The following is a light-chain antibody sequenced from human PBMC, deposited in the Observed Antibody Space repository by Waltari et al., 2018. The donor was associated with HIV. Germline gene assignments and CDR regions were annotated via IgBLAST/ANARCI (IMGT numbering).Light chain of an antibody. Sequence: EIVLTQSPAALSFSPGERAILSCRASQSVSNYLAWYQQKPGQAPSLLIFDASKRATGIPAGFSGSGSGTDFTLTISSLEPEDFALYYCQQRADWPITFGQGTRLDIK. J-gene: IGKJ5*01. CDR3: QQRADWPIT. CDR1: QSVSNY. V-gene: IGKV3-11*01. CDR2: DAS.